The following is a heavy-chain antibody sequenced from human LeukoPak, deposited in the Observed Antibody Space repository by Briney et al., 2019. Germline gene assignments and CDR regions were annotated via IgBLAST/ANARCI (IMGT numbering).Heavy chain of an antibody. CDR3: AKHLRGGGLDY. D-gene: IGHD3-10*01. J-gene: IGHJ4*02. CDR2: LSDSGDYT. CDR1: GFTFSSYA. Sequence: GGSLRLSCAASGFTFSSYAMSWVRQAPGKGLDWVSTLSDSGDYTYYADSVKGRFTISRDNSKSTLYLQMNSLRAEDTAVFYCAKHLRGGGLDYWGQGTLVTVSS. V-gene: IGHV3-23*01.